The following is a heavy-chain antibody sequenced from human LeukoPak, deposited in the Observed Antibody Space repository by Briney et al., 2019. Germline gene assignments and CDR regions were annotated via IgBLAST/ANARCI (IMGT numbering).Heavy chain of an antibody. CDR3: ARDGLAAATLHWCFDL. Sequence: PGGSLRLSCAASGFTFSSYSMNWVRQAPGKGLEWVSSISSSSSYIYYADSVKGRFTISRDNARNSLYLQMNSLRADDTAVYYCARDGLAAATLHWCFDLWGRGTLVTVSS. V-gene: IGHV3-21*01. J-gene: IGHJ2*01. CDR1: GFTFSSYS. CDR2: ISSSSSYI. D-gene: IGHD6-25*01.